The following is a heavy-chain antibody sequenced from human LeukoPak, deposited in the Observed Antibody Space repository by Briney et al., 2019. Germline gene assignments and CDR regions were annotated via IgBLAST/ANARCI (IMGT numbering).Heavy chain of an antibody. CDR1: GGSISSYY. CDR2: MYPSGST. CDR3: ARAPVAGSSGPNWFDP. J-gene: IGHJ5*02. V-gene: IGHV4-4*07. D-gene: IGHD6-19*01. Sequence: SETLSLTCTVSGGSISSYYWSWIRQPAGKELEWIGRMYPSGSTNYNPSLKSRVTMSVDTSKNQFSRKLTSVTAADTAVYYCARAPVAGSSGPNWFDPWGQGTLVTVSS.